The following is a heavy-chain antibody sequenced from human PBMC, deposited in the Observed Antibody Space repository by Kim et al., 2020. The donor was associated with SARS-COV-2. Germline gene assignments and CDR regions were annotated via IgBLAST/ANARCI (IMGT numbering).Heavy chain of an antibody. CDR3: ARDGPGSSYFDY. J-gene: IGHJ4*02. D-gene: IGHD6-6*01. V-gene: IGHV1-2*02. Sequence: NYAQKFQGRVTMTRDTSISTAYMELSRLRSDDTAVYYCARDGPGSSYFDYWGQGTLVTVSS.